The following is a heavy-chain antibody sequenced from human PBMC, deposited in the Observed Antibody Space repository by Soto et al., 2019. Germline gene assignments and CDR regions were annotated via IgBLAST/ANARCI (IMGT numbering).Heavy chain of an antibody. J-gene: IGHJ4*02. CDR2: IYTSGST. V-gene: IGHV4-4*07. D-gene: IGHD6-13*01. CDR3: ATTTGSWYGGHFDY. Sequence: ASETLSLTCTVSGGSISSYYWSWIRQPAGKGLEWIGRIYTSGSTNYNPSLKSRVTMSVDTSKNQFSLKLSSVTAADTAVYYCATTTGSWYGGHFDYWGQGTLVTVSS. CDR1: GGSISSYY.